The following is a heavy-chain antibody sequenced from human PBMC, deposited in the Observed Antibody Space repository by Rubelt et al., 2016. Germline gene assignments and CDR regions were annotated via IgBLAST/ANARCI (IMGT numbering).Heavy chain of an antibody. CDR2: IYYSGST. Sequence: QLQLQESGPGLVKPSETLSLTCSVSGDTISSSRHYWGWLRQPPGKGLEWIGSIYYSGSTYYNPSLKSRVTISVDTSKNQFSLKLSAVTAEDTAVHYCARLLRSYWYFDLWGRGTLVTVSS. CDR1: GDTISSSRHY. CDR3: ARLLRSYWYFDL. V-gene: IGHV4-39*01. J-gene: IGHJ2*01.